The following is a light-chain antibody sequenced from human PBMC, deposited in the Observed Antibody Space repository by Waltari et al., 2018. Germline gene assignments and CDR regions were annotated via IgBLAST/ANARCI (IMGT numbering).Light chain of an antibody. J-gene: IGKJ4*01. CDR2: DAS. CDR3: QQYAFSPLT. CDR1: QSVPRNY. V-gene: IGKV3-20*01. Sequence: EIALTQFPGTLSLSPGERASLSCRASQSVPRNYLAWYQQKPGQAPRLLIYDASRTATGTPARFAGSGSGTDFTLTISRLEPEDFAVYYCQQYAFSPLTFGGGTKVEIK.